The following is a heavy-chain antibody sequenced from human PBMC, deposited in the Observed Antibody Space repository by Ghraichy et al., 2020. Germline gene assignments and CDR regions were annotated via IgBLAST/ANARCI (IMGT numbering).Heavy chain of an antibody. V-gene: IGHV3-7*03. D-gene: IGHD3-10*01. CDR3: ARDNFGVREPGAFDI. J-gene: IGHJ3*02. CDR1: GFTFGSYW. CDR2: IKQDGSEK. Sequence: GGSLRLSCAASGFTFGSYWMSWVRQAPGKGLQWVANIKQDGSEKYYVDSVKGRFTISRDNAKNSLYLQMNSLRAEDTAVYYCARDNFGVREPGAFDIWGQGTMVIVSS.